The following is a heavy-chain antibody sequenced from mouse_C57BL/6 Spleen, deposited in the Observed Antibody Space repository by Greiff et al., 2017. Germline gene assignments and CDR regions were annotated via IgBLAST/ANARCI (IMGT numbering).Heavy chain of an antibody. CDR2: IHPSDSDT. J-gene: IGHJ4*01. CDR1: GYTFTSYW. CDR3: AITVYYDYLYYAIDY. D-gene: IGHD2-4*01. V-gene: IGHV1-74*01. Sequence: QVQLQQSGAELVKPGASVKVSCKASGYTFTSYWMHWVKQRPGQGLEWIGRIHPSDSDTNYNQKFKGKATLTVDKSSSTAYMQLSSLTSEDSAVYYCAITVYYDYLYYAIDYWGQGTSVTVSS.